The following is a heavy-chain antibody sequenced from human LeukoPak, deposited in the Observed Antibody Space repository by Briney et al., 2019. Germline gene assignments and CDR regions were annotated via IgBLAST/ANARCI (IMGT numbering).Heavy chain of an antibody. Sequence: SQTLSLTCTVSGGSISSGDYYWSWIRQPPGQGLEWIGYIYYRGSTYYNPSLKSRVTISVDTSKNQFSLRLSSVTAADTAVYYCALGYCGGGSCYAREYFQHWGQGTLVTVSS. J-gene: IGHJ1*01. V-gene: IGHV4-30-4*01. D-gene: IGHD2-15*01. CDR3: ALGYCGGGSCYAREYFQH. CDR2: IYYRGST. CDR1: GGSISSGDYY.